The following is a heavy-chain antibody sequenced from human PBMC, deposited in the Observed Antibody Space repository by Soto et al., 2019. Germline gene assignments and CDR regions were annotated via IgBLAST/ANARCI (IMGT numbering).Heavy chain of an antibody. CDR1: GFTFSNAW. Sequence: GGSLRLSCAASGFTFSNAWMSWVRQAPGKGLEWVGRIKSKTDGGTTGYAAPVKGRFTISRDDSKNTLYLQMNSLKTEDTAVYYCTTDGPFSPYYYYGMDVWGQGTTVTVSS. CDR2: IKSKTDGGTT. J-gene: IGHJ6*02. CDR3: TTDGPFSPYYYYGMDV. V-gene: IGHV3-15*01.